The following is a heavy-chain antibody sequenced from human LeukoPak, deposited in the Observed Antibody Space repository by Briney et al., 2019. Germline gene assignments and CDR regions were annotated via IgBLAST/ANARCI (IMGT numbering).Heavy chain of an antibody. V-gene: IGHV4-34*01. CDR3: ARSSGSYRLDY. CDR1: GGSFSGHY. J-gene: IGHJ4*02. Sequence: SETLSLTCAVYGGSFSGHYWSWIRQPPGKGLEWIGEINHSGSTNYNPSLKSRVTISADTSKNQFFLKLSSVTAADTAVYYCARSSGSYRLDYWGQGSLVTVSS. D-gene: IGHD1-26*01. CDR2: INHSGST.